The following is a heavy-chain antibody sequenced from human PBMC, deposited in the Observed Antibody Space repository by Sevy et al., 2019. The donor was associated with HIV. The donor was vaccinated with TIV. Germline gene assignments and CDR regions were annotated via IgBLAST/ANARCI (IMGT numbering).Heavy chain of an antibody. V-gene: IGHV3-33*06. Sequence: GGSLRLSCAASGFTFSSYGMHWVRQAPGNGLEWVAVIWYDGSNKYYADSVKGRFTISRDNPKNTLYLQMNSLRAEDTAVYYCAKGYNWFDPWGQGTLVTVSS. CDR3: AKGYNWFDP. CDR2: IWYDGSNK. CDR1: GFTFSSYG. J-gene: IGHJ5*02.